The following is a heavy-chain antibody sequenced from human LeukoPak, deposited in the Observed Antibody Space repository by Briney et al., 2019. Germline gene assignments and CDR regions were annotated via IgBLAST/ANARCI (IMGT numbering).Heavy chain of an antibody. CDR2: ISAYNGNT. Sequence: GASVKVSCKASGYTFTSYGISWVRQAPGQGLEWMGWISAYNGNTNYAQKLQGRVTMTTDTSTSTAYMELRSLRSDDTAVYYCARRSEVVAATSYYGTDVWGQGTTVTVSS. V-gene: IGHV1-18*01. CDR1: GYTFTSYG. D-gene: IGHD2-15*01. CDR3: ARRSEVVAATSYYGTDV. J-gene: IGHJ6*02.